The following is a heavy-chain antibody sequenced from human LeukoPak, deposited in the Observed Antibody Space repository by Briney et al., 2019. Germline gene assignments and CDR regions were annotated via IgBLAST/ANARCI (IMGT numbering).Heavy chain of an antibody. CDR2: ISGSGDST. CDR1: GFTFSSYA. V-gene: IGHV3-23*01. CDR3: ARKLGCSGGSCYSYSYYYYGMDV. J-gene: IGHJ6*02. Sequence: GGSLRLSCAASGFTFSSYAMSWVRQAPGKGLEWVSAISGSGDSTYYGDSVKGRFTISRDNSKNTLYLQMNSLRAEDTAVYYCARKLGCSGGSCYSYSYYYYGMDVWGQGTTVTVSS. D-gene: IGHD2-15*01.